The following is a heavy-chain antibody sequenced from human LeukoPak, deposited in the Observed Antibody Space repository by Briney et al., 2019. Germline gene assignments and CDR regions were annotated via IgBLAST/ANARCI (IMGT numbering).Heavy chain of an antibody. V-gene: IGHV4-59*08. Sequence: SETLSLTCTVSGGSISSYYWTWIRQPPGKGLEWIGYIYYSGGTNYNPSLKSRVTISVDTSKNQFSLKVSSVTAADTAVYYCAGLVASGMEAYGMDVWGQGTTVTVSS. CDR3: AGLVASGMEAYGMDV. CDR1: GGSISSYY. J-gene: IGHJ6*02. D-gene: IGHD3-3*01. CDR2: IYYSGGT.